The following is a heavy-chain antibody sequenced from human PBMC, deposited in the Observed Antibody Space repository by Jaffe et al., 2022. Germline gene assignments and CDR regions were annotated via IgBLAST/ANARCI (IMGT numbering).Heavy chain of an antibody. CDR1: GYSFTSYW. J-gene: IGHJ3*02. CDR3: VRGASRWYYDSSGLHI. Sequence: EVQLVQSGAEVKKPGESLKISCKGSGYSFTSYWIGWVRQMPGKGLEWMGIIYPGDSDTRYSPSFQGQVTISADKSISTAYLQWSSLKASDTAMYYCVRGASRWYYDSSGLHIWGQGTMVTVSS. CDR2: IYPGDSDT. D-gene: IGHD3-22*01. V-gene: IGHV5-51*03.